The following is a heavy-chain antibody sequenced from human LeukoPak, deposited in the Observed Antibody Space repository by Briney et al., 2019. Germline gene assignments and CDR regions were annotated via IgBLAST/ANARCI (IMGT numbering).Heavy chain of an antibody. CDR2: IKHNGGEK. J-gene: IGHJ4*02. CDR3: ARWRGRQSEFDY. D-gene: IGHD1-1*01. V-gene: IGHV3-7*01. CDR1: GFTFTDYF. Sequence: PGGSLRLSCVASGFTFTDYFMSWVRQAPGKGLEWVASIKHNGGEKYYVDSVKGRFTISRDNAKNSVNLQMNSLRVEDTAVYYCARWRGRQSEFDYWGQGTLVTVSS.